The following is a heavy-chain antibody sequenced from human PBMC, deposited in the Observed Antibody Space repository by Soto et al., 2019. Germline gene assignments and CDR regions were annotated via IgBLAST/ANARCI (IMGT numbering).Heavy chain of an antibody. V-gene: IGHV6-1*01. CDR2: TYYSSKWYD. J-gene: IGHJ6*02. Sequence: LEWLGRTYYSSKWYDDYAVSVKSRITISPDTSKNQFSLQLKSVTPEDTAVYYCAKEQWLPGNYYYGMDVWRQGTTVTVSS. CDR3: AKEQWLPGNYYYGMDV. D-gene: IGHD6-19*01.